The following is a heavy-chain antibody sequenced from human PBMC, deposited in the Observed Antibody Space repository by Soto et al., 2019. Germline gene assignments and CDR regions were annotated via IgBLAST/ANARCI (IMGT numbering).Heavy chain of an antibody. V-gene: IGHV3-66*01. CDR1: GFTVSSNY. CDR3: VSMTAISFFDY. CDR2: IYSGGST. J-gene: IGHJ4*02. Sequence: EVQLVESGGGLVQPGGSLRLSCAASGFTVSSNYMSWVRQAPGKGLKWVSVIYSGGSTYYADSVKGRFTISRDNSKNTLYLQMNSLRAEDTAVYYCVSMTAISFFDYWGQGTLVTVSS. D-gene: IGHD2-21*02.